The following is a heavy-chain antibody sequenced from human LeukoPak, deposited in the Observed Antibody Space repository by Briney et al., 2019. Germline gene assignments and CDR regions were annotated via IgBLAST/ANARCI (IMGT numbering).Heavy chain of an antibody. Sequence: GGSLRLSCAASGFTFSSYSMNWVRQAPGKGLEWVSYIGISSSTIYYADSVKGRFTISRDNAKNSLYLQMNSLRAEDTAVYYCARGIAARLNNWFDPWGQGALVTVSS. CDR1: GFTFSSYS. D-gene: IGHD6-6*01. CDR3: ARGIAARLNNWFDP. CDR2: IGISSSTI. V-gene: IGHV3-48*01. J-gene: IGHJ5*02.